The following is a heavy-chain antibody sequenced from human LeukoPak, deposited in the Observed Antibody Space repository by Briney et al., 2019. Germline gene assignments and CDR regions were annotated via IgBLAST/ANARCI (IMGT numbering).Heavy chain of an antibody. D-gene: IGHD1-26*01. CDR3: AAEKIVGAVFDY. Sequence: PGGSLRLSCVVSGFTFSNYAMSWVRQAPGKGLEWVSAISGSGSMTYYADSVKGRFTISRDNAKNSLYLQMNSLRAEDTAVYYCAAEKIVGAVFDYWGQGTLVTVSS. J-gene: IGHJ4*02. V-gene: IGHV3-23*01. CDR2: ISGSGSMT. CDR1: GFTFSNYA.